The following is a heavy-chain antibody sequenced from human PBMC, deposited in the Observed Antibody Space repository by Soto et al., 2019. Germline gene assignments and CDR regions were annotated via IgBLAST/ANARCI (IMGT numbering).Heavy chain of an antibody. CDR3: ARGSTGTTTHFYNYGMDV. V-gene: IGHV5-51*01. J-gene: IGHJ6*02. D-gene: IGHD1-1*01. CDR2: IYPGDSDT. Sequence: PGESLKISCQASGYRFTSYWIGWVRQMPGKGLEWMGIIYPGDSDTRYSPSFQGQVTISVDKSISTAFLQWSSLKASDTAMYYCARGSTGTTTHFYNYGMDVWGQGTTVTVSS. CDR1: GYRFTSYW.